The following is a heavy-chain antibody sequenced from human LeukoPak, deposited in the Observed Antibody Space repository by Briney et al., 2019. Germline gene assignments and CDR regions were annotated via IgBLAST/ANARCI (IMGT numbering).Heavy chain of an antibody. CDR1: GGSISSYY. D-gene: IGHD2-15*01. J-gene: IGHJ4*02. CDR2: IYTSGST. Sequence: SETLSLTCTVSGGSISSYYWSWIRQPAGKGLEWIGRIYTSGSTNYHPSLKSQATMSVETSKNQFSLKLSSVTAADTAVYYCAREGYCSGGRCYSVGEFDYWGQGTLVTVSS. CDR3: AREGYCSGGRCYSVGEFDY. V-gene: IGHV4-4*07.